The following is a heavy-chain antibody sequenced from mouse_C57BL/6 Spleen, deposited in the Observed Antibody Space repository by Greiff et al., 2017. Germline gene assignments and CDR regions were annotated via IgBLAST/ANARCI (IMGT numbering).Heavy chain of an antibody. J-gene: IGHJ4*01. CDR3: ARGDSSSIYYAMED. D-gene: IGHD3-2*02. Sequence: VQLMESGAELVKPGASVKMSCKASGYTFTTYSIEWMKQTHGKGLEWIGNFHPYNDDPKYNEKFKGKATLTVEKSSSTVYFELSRFTSDDSSVCYWARGDSSSIYYAMEDWGKGTSVTVSS. CDR2: FHPYNDDP. CDR1: GYTFTTYS. V-gene: IGHV1-47*01.